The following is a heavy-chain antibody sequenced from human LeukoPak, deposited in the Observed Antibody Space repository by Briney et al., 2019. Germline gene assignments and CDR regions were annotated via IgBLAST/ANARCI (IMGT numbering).Heavy chain of an antibody. CDR2: ISWNSGSI. Sequence: PGGSLRLSCAASGYTFDDYAMHWVRQAPGKCREWVSGISWNSGSIDYADSVKGRFPISRDNARNSLYLQMNSLRAEDTALYYCAKGAYSSGWYHFDYWGQGTLVTVSS. D-gene: IGHD6-19*01. CDR3: AKGAYSSGWYHFDY. CDR1: GYTFDDYA. J-gene: IGHJ4*02. V-gene: IGHV3-9*01.